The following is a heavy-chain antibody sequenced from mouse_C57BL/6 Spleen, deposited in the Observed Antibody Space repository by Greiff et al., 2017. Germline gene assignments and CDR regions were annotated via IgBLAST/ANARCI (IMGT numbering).Heavy chain of an antibody. Sequence: VKLQESGAELVRPGTSVKVSCKASGYAFTNYLIEWVKQRPGQGLEWIGVINPGSGGTNYNEKFKGKATLTADKSSSTAYMQLSSLTSEDSAVYFCARSHYYGSSPWNAMDYWGQGTSVTVSS. CDR3: ARSHYYGSSPWNAMDY. J-gene: IGHJ4*01. D-gene: IGHD1-1*01. CDR2: INPGSGGT. CDR1: GYAFTNYL. V-gene: IGHV1-54*01.